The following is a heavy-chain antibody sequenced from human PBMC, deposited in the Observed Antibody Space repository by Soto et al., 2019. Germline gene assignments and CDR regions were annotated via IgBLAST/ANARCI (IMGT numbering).Heavy chain of an antibody. CDR2: ISYDGSNK. Sequence: GGSLRLSCAASGFTFSSYGMHWVRQAPGKGLEWVAVISYDGSNKYYADSVKGRFTISRDNSKNTLYLQMNSLRAEDTAVYYCAKGGGLTTEFNYYMDVWGKGTTVTVSS. CDR3: AKGGGLTTEFNYYMDV. CDR1: GFTFSSYG. J-gene: IGHJ6*03. D-gene: IGHD4-17*01. V-gene: IGHV3-30*18.